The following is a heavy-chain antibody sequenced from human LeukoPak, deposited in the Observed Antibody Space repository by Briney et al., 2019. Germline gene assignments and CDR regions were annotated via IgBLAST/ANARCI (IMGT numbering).Heavy chain of an antibody. D-gene: IGHD6-19*01. J-gene: IGHJ6*02. CDR2: IYYSGST. Sequence: SETLSLTCTVSDGSVSSGSYYWSWIRQPPGKGLEWIGYIYYSGSTNYNPSLKSRVTISVDTSKNQFSLKLSSVTAADTAAYYCARTGYSSGWYFVWGQGTTVTVSS. V-gene: IGHV4-61*01. CDR3: ARTGYSSGWYFV. CDR1: DGSVSSGSYY.